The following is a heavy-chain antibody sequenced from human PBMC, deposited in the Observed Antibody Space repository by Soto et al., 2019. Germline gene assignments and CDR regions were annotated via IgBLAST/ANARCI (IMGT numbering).Heavy chain of an antibody. CDR2: ISDGGST. V-gene: IGHV4-59*12. CDR1: GASIYTYY. CDR3: ASKVHPDYSPYYYYYYGMDV. Sequence: TSETLSLTXNVSGASIYTYYWNWIRQSPGKGLEWIGYISDGGSTNYNPSLKSRVTISVDKSKNQFSLKLSSVTAADTAVYYCASKVHPDYSPYYYYYYGMDVWGQGTTVTVSS. D-gene: IGHD4-4*01. J-gene: IGHJ6*02.